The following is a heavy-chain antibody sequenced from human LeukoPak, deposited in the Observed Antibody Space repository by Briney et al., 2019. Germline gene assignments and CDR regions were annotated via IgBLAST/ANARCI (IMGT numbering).Heavy chain of an antibody. CDR3: AKTDSSGGMDY. CDR1: GFTFSSYG. D-gene: IGHD6-19*01. J-gene: IGHJ4*02. Sequence: GGSLRLSCAASGFTFSSYGMHWVRQAPGKGLEWVAVISYDGSNKYYADSVKGRFTISRDNSKNTLYLQMNSLRAEDTAVYYCAKTDSSGGMDYWGQGTLVIVSS. CDR2: ISYDGSNK. V-gene: IGHV3-30*18.